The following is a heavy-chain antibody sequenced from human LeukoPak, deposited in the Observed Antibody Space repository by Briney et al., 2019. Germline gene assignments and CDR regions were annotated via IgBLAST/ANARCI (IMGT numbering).Heavy chain of an antibody. J-gene: IGHJ1*01. CDR2: IYYSGST. Sequence: TSQTLSLTCTVSGGSISSGDYYWSWIRQPPGKGLEWIGYIYYSGSTYYNPSLKSLVTISIDTSKNQFSLKLSSVTAADTAVYYCAREGIVVVPAASRTEYFQHWGQGTLVTVSS. V-gene: IGHV4-30-4*08. CDR1: GGSISSGDYY. CDR3: AREGIVVVPAASRTEYFQH. D-gene: IGHD2-2*01.